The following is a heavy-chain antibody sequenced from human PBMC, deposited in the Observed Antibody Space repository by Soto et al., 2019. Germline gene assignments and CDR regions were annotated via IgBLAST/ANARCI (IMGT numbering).Heavy chain of an antibody. J-gene: IGHJ4*02. CDR2: IYYSGST. CDR1: GGSISSGDYY. Sequence: SETLSLTCTVSGGSISSGDYYWSWIRQPPGKGLEWIGYIYYSGSTYYNPSLKSRVTISVDTSKNQFSLKLSSVTAADTAVYYCARGKDARYYGDYTFDYWGQGTLVTVSS. CDR3: ARGKDARYYGDYTFDY. D-gene: IGHD4-17*01. V-gene: IGHV4-30-4*01.